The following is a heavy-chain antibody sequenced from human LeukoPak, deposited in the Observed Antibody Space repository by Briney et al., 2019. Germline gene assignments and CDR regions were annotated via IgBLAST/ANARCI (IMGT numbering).Heavy chain of an antibody. Sequence: SETLSLTCAVYGGSFSGYYWSWIRQPPGKGLEWIGEINHSGSTNYNPSLKSRVTISVDTSKNQFSLKLSSVTAADTAVYCCARDAAADYFDYWGQGTLVTVSS. CDR3: ARDAAADYFDY. V-gene: IGHV4-34*01. J-gene: IGHJ4*02. D-gene: IGHD6-13*01. CDR2: INHSGST. CDR1: GGSFSGYY.